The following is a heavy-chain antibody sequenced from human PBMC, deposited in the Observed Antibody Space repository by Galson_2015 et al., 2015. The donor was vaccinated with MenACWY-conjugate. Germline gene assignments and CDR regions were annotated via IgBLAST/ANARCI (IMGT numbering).Heavy chain of an antibody. CDR1: GFTFSTYW. CDR3: ARLCGNYRTTAHSDY. Sequence: SLRLSCAASGFTFSTYWMHWVRHAPGKGLVWVSRINSDGRSTSYADSVKGRFTISRDNAKNTLYLQMNSLRAEDTAVYYCARLCGNYRTTAHSDYWGQGTLVTVSS. J-gene: IGHJ4*02. CDR2: INSDGRST. V-gene: IGHV3-74*01. D-gene: IGHD1-26*01.